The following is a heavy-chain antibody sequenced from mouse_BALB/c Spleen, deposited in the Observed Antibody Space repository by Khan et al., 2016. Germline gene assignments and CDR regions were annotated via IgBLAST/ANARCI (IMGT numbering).Heavy chain of an antibody. D-gene: IGHD2-3*01. V-gene: IGHV14-3*02. Sequence: VQLQQSGAELVKPGASVKLSCTASGYNIKDTYMHWVKQRPEQGLEWIGRIDPANVNTKYDPKFQGKATITADTSSNTAYLQLSSLTSEDTAVYYCTREGYYPYWGQGTTLTVSS. CDR2: IDPANVNT. CDR1: GYNIKDTY. J-gene: IGHJ2*01. CDR3: TREGYYPY.